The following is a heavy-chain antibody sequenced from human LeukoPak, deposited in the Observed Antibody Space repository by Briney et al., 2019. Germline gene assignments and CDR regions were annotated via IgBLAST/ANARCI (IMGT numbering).Heavy chain of an antibody. Sequence: GGSLRLSCAASGFTFSEYSMHWVRQAPGKGLEYVSAISTNGGSTYYANSVKGRFTISRDDPKNTLDLQMGSLRPEDIAVYYCAIGFRYYGSGIDYWGQGTLVTVSS. CDR3: AIGFRYYGSGIDY. V-gene: IGHV3-64*01. J-gene: IGHJ4*02. D-gene: IGHD3-10*01. CDR1: GFTFSEYS. CDR2: ISTNGGST.